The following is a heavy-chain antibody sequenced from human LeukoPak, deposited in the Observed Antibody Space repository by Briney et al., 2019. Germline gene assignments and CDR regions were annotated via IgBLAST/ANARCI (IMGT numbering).Heavy chain of an antibody. Sequence: PGGSLRLSCAASGFTFSSYWMSWVRQAPGKGLEWVANIKQDGSEKYYVDSVKGRFTISRDNAKNSLYLQMNSLRAEDTAVYYCARDLVGGGDAFDIWGQGTIVTVSS. D-gene: IGHD1-26*01. V-gene: IGHV3-7*01. J-gene: IGHJ3*02. CDR3: ARDLVGGGDAFDI. CDR1: GFTFSSYW. CDR2: IKQDGSEK.